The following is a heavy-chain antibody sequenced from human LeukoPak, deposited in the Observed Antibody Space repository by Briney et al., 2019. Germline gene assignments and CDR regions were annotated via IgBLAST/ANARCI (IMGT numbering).Heavy chain of an antibody. V-gene: IGHV4-4*02. CDR3: ARDLGGSGSHYFDY. J-gene: IGHJ4*02. CDR2: IYHSGST. Sequence: SETLSLTCPVSGGSISSSNWWSWVRQPPGKGLEWIGEIYHSGSTNYNPSLKSRVTISVDKSKNQFSLKLSSVTAADTAVYYCARDLGGSGSHYFDYWGQGTLVTVSS. CDR1: GGSISSSNW. D-gene: IGHD3-10*01.